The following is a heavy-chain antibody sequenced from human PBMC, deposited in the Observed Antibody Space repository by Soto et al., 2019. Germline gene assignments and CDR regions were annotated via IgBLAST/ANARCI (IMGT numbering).Heavy chain of an antibody. Sequence: GGSLRLSCAASGFTFYSYAMSWVRQAPGKGLEWVSAITGSGDDTYHADSVKGRFTISRDNSKNTLYLQMNSLRVEDTAVYYCAKSLSVGATTPFDYWGQGTLVTVSS. CDR2: ITGSGDDT. D-gene: IGHD1-26*01. CDR3: AKSLSVGATTPFDY. CDR1: GFTFYSYA. J-gene: IGHJ4*02. V-gene: IGHV3-23*01.